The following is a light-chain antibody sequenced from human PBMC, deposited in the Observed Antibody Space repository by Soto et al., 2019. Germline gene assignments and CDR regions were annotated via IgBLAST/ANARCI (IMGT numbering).Light chain of an antibody. CDR2: GDN. Sequence: QSVLTQPPSVSGAPGQRVTISCTGDSSNIGRAGYYENWFQQLPHRAPKLLIYGDNNRPSGVPDRFSGSKSGTSASLAITGLQAEDEADYYCQTFDNSLDGWVFGGGTKVTVL. J-gene: IGLJ3*02. CDR1: SSNIGRAGYY. V-gene: IGLV1-40*01. CDR3: QTFDNSLDGWV.